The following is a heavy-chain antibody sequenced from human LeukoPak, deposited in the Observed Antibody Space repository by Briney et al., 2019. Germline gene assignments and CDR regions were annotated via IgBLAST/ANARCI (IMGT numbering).Heavy chain of an antibody. CDR1: GFSFSSYS. D-gene: IGHD7-27*01. V-gene: IGHV3-48*01. Sequence: GGSLRLSCAASGFSFSSYSMNWVRQAPGRGLEWISYISSGSRTIFYADSVKGRFTISRDNAKNSLYLLMNSLRADDTAVYYCARESITGDRDFDYWGQGTLNTVSS. CDR3: ARESITGDRDFDY. CDR2: ISSGSRTI. J-gene: IGHJ4*02.